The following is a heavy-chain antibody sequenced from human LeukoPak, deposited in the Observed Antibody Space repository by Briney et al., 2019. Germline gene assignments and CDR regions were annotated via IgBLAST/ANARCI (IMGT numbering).Heavy chain of an antibody. V-gene: IGHV4-34*01. CDR3: ARPGAYYYDSSPPDAFDI. Sequence: SETLSLTCAVYGGSFSGYYWSWIRQPPGKGLEWIGEINHSGSTNYNPSLKSRVTISVDTSKNQFSLKLSSVTAADTAVYYCARPGAYYYDSSPPDAFDIWGQGTMVTVSS. CDR1: GGSFSGYY. CDR2: INHSGST. J-gene: IGHJ3*02. D-gene: IGHD3-22*01.